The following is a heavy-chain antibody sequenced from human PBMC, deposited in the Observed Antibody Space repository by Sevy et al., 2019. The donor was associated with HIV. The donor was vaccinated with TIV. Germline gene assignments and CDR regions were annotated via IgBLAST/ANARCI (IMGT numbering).Heavy chain of an antibody. J-gene: IGHJ4*02. CDR2: IRQDGSDK. Sequence: GESLKISCVASGFTFSSYWMTWVRQAPGRGLEWVANIRQDGSDKLYVDSVKGRFTISRDNAKNSLYLQMNSLRAEDTAVYYCARFEDYWGQGTLVTVSS. V-gene: IGHV3-7*01. CDR1: GFTFSSYW. CDR3: ARFEDY.